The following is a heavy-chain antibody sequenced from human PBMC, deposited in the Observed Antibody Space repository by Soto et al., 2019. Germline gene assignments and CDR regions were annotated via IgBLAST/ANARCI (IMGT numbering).Heavy chain of an antibody. Sequence: EVQLVESGGGLVQPGGSLRLSCAASGFSFSTYSMNWVRQAPGKGLEWVSYISSSSSPIYYADSVKGRFTISRDNAKNSLYLHMDSLRDEDTAVYYCARDRSVGATQLGGQGTLVTVSS. CDR1: GFSFSTYS. CDR3: ARDRSVGATQL. D-gene: IGHD1-26*01. V-gene: IGHV3-48*02. J-gene: IGHJ4*02. CDR2: ISSSSSPI.